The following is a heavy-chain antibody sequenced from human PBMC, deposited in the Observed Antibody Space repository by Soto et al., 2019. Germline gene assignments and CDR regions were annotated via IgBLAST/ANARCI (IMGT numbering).Heavy chain of an antibody. CDR2: ISSSSSTI. CDR3: ARDSRADSIGVVTEIDY. J-gene: IGHJ4*02. CDR1: GFTFSSYS. D-gene: IGHD3-3*01. V-gene: IGHV3-48*01. Sequence: GGSLRLSCAASGFTFSSYSMNWVRQAPGKGLEWVSYISSSSSTIYYADSVKGRFTISRDNAKNSLYLQMNSLRAEDTAVYYCARDSRADSIGVVTEIDYWGQGTLVTVSS.